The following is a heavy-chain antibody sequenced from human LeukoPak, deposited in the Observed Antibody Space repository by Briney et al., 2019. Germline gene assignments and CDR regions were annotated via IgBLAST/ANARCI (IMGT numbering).Heavy chain of an antibody. J-gene: IGHJ4*02. V-gene: IGHV4-34*01. Sequence: PSETLSLTCAVYGGSFSGYYWSWIRQPPGKGLEWIGEINHSGSTNYNPSLKSRVTISVDTSKNQFSLKLSSVTAADTAVYYCARTSGYCSGGSCYSLYCFDYWGQGTLVTVSS. CDR1: GGSFSGYY. D-gene: IGHD2-15*01. CDR3: ARTSGYCSGGSCYSLYCFDY. CDR2: INHSGST.